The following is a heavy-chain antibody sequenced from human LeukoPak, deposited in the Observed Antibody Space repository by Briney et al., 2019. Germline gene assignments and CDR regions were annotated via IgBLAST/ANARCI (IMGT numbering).Heavy chain of an antibody. Sequence: SETLPLTCTVAGGSISSYYWSRIRQPAGKGLEWIGRIYTSGSTNYNPSLKSRVTISRDTSKNSFSLKVTSVTATDTAVYYCARDLWSTGAGMFDFWGQGVLVTVSS. CDR2: IYTSGST. D-gene: IGHD2-21*01. J-gene: IGHJ4*02. CDR3: ARDLWSTGAGMFDF. V-gene: IGHV4-4*07. CDR1: GGSISSYY.